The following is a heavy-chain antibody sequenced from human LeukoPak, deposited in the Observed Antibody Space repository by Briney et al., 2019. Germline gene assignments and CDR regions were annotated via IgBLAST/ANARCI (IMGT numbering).Heavy chain of an antibody. CDR1: GFTFSRHW. D-gene: IGHD6-6*01. CDR3: AKDRGSSSPDFDY. CDR2: ISGSGGST. Sequence: GGSLRLSCAASGFTFSRHWMTWVRQAPGKGLEWVSAISGSGGSTYYADSVKGRFTISRDNSKNTLYLQMNSLRAEDTAVYYCAKDRGSSSPDFDYWGQGTLVTVSS. J-gene: IGHJ4*02. V-gene: IGHV3-23*01.